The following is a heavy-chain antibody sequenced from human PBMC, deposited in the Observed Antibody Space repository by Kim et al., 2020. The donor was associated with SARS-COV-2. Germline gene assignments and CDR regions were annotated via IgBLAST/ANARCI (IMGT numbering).Heavy chain of an antibody. J-gene: IGHJ3*02. V-gene: IGHV3-74*01. D-gene: IGHD2-15*01. CDR1: GFSFSSYW. CDR2: IKSDGSGT. CDR3: AIDHTWVVVGTRDAFDI. Sequence: GGSLRLSCAASGFSFSSYWMHWVRQAPGKGLVWVSLIKSDGSGTNYADSVKGRFTISRDNAKNTLHLQMNSLRVEDTAVYYCAIDHTWVVVGTRDAFDIWRQGTMLPVCS.